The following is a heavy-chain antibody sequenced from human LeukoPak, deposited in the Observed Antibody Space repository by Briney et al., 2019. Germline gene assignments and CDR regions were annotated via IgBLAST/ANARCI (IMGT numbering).Heavy chain of an antibody. V-gene: IGHV4-61*01. Sequence: PSGTLSLTCTVSGDSFSSGSYYLSWIRQPPGKGLDWIAYMSPSGTTNYNPSLKSRVTTSVDTSRTQFSLRLSSVTAADTAVYYCARGQDGRSGTFDYWGQGTLVTVSS. J-gene: IGHJ4*02. CDR3: ARGQDGRSGTFDY. D-gene: IGHD1-7*01. CDR1: GDSFSSGSYY. CDR2: MSPSGTT.